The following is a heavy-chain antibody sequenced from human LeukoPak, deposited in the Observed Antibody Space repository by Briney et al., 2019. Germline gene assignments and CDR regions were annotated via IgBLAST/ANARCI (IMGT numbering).Heavy chain of an antibody. D-gene: IGHD3-22*01. CDR2: INPSGGST. CDR1: GYTFANYY. V-gene: IGHV1-46*01. Sequence: AAVKVSCKASGYTFANYYIHWVRPAPGQGLEWVGLINPSGGSTSYAQKFQGRVTTTRDTSPSTVYMQLSSLRSEGTAVYYCARAAGHSSAYYSDYWGQGTLVSVSS. J-gene: IGHJ4*02. CDR3: ARAAGHSSAYYSDY.